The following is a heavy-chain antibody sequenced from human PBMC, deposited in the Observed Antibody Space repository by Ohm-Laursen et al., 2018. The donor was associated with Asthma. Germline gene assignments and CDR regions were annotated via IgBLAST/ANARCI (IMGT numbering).Heavy chain of an antibody. Sequence: SLRLSCTASGFTFSSYAMHWVRQAPGKGLEWVAVISYDGSNKYYADSVKGRFTISRDNAKNSLYLQMNSLRAEDTAVYYCARFGRDYRSHGMDVWGQGTTVTVS. CDR2: ISYDGSNK. J-gene: IGHJ6*02. D-gene: IGHD4-11*01. CDR1: GFTFSSYA. V-gene: IGHV3-30-3*01. CDR3: ARFGRDYRSHGMDV.